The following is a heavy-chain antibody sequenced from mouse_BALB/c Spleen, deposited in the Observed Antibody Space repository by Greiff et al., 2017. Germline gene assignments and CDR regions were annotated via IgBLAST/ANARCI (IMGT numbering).Heavy chain of an antibody. CDR3: ARGRGTGQGVFDY. D-gene: IGHD4-1*01. CDR1: GFTFSSYA. CDR2: ISSGGST. V-gene: IGHV5-6-5*01. Sequence: EVHLVESGGGLVKPGGSLKLSCAASGFTFSSYAMSWVRQTPEKRLEWVASISSGGSTYYPDSVKGRFTISRDNARNILYLQMSSLRSEDTAMYYCARGRGTGQGVFDYWGQGTTLTVSS. J-gene: IGHJ2*01.